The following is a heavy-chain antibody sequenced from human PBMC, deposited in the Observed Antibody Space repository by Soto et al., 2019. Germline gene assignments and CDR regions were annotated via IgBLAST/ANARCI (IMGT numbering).Heavy chain of an antibody. CDR2: IIGSGGST. CDR3: AKGTGYSSSWSSYSYYYGMDV. V-gene: IGHV3-23*01. Sequence: RRLSSAASRFVLIKYATAVVRHTPQKGLAVLAAIIGSGGSTYYADSVKGRFTISRDKSKNTLYLQMNSLRADDTAVYYCAKGTGYSSSWSSYSYYYGMDVWGQGTTVGVSS. CDR1: RFVLIKYA. J-gene: IGHJ6*02. D-gene: IGHD6-13*01.